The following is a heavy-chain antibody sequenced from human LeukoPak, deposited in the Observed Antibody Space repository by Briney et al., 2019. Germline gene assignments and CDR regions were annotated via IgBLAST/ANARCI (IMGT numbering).Heavy chain of an antibody. Sequence: GGSLRLSCAASRFTVSSNYMTWVRQAPGKGLEWVSAISGSGGSTYYADSVKGRFTISRDNSKNTLYLQMNSLRAEDTAVYYCAKEGSSWFYYYYYYMDVWGKGTTVTISS. CDR1: RFTVSSNY. J-gene: IGHJ6*03. D-gene: IGHD6-13*01. V-gene: IGHV3-23*01. CDR2: ISGSGGST. CDR3: AKEGSSWFYYYYYYMDV.